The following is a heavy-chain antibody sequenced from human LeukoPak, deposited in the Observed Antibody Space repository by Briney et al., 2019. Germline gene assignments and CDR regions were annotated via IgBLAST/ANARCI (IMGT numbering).Heavy chain of an antibody. CDR1: GFTFDDYA. CDR2: ISWNSGSI. D-gene: IGHD2-2*01. J-gene: IGHJ6*03. V-gene: IGHV3-9*01. CDR3: ANLGSAGCRRITSCSAYMDV. Sequence: GGSLRLSCAASGFTFDDYAMHWVRQAPGKGLEWVSGISWNSGSIGYADSVKGRFTISRDNAKNSLYLQMNSLRDEDTALYYCANLGSAGCRRITSCSAYMDVWGKGTTVAVSS.